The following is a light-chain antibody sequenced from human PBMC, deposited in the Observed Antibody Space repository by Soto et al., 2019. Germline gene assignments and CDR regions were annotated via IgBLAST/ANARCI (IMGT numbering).Light chain of an antibody. Sequence: EIVLTQSPGTLSLSPGERATLSCRASQSVSNNYLAWYQQKSGQAPRLLIYGASNRATGIPDRFSGSGSGTDFTLTISRLEPEDFAVYYCQQYGSSGTFGQGTKVDIK. J-gene: IGKJ1*01. CDR1: QSVSNNY. CDR3: QQYGSSGT. CDR2: GAS. V-gene: IGKV3-20*01.